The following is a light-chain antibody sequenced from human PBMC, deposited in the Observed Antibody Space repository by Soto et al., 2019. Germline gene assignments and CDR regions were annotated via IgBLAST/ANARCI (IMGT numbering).Light chain of an antibody. CDR3: QTWGTGFQF. V-gene: IGLV4-69*01. Sequence: QPVLTQSPSASASLGASVKLPCTLSSGHSSYAIAWHQKQPGKGPRYLMDLNNDGSHTKGDGIPDRFSGSSSGADRFLIISSLQSEDEADYYCQTWGTGFQFFGGGTKLTVL. CDR1: SGHSSYA. J-gene: IGLJ2*01. CDR2: LNNDGSH.